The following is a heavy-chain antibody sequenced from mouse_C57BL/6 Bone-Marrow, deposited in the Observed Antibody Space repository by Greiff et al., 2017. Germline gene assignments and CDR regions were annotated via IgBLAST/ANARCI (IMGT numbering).Heavy chain of an antibody. CDR2: ISSGGSYT. V-gene: IGHV5-6*01. D-gene: IGHD1-1*02. CDR1: GFTFSSYG. J-gene: IGHJ3*01. CDR3: ARHGGSWFAY. Sequence: EVKLVESGGDLVKPGGSLKLSCAASGFTFSSYGMSWVRQTPDKRLEWVATISSGGSYTYYPDSVKGRFTISRDNAKNTLYLQMSSLKSEDPAMYYCARHGGSWFAYWGQGTLVTVSA.